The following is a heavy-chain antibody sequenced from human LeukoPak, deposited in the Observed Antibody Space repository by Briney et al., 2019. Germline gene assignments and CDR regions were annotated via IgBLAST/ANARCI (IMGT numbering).Heavy chain of an antibody. J-gene: IGHJ4*02. V-gene: IGHV3-15*01. Sequence: GGSLRLSCAASGFTFSNAWMSWVRQAPGKGLEWVGRIKSKTDGGTTDYAAPVKGRFTISRDDSKNTLYLRMNSLKTEDTAVYYCTTYYYDSSGSITRFDYWGQGTLVTVSS. CDR1: GFTFSNAW. CDR3: TTYYYDSSGSITRFDY. CDR2: IKSKTDGGTT. D-gene: IGHD3-22*01.